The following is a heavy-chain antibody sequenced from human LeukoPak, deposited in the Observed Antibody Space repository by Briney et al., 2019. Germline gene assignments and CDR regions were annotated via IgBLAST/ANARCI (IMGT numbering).Heavy chain of an antibody. CDR2: IYFSGST. J-gene: IGHJ6*02. V-gene: IGHV4-59*01. Sequence: ASETLSLTCTVSGGSISSYYWSWIRQPPGKGLEWVGYIYFSGSTNYNPSLKSRVTISVDTSKNQFSLRLSSVTAADTAVYYCARELDYYYGLDVWGQGTTVTVSS. CDR3: ARELDYYYGLDV. CDR1: GGSISSYY.